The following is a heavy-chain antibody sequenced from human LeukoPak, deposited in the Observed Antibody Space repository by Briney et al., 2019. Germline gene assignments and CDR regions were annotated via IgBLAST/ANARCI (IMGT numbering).Heavy chain of an antibody. CDR3: ARVAKRSLDYYGSGTDAFDI. J-gene: IGHJ3*02. CDR1: GYTFTSYD. Sequence: ASVKVSCKASGYTFTSYDINWVRQATGQGLEWTGWMNPNSGNTGYAQKFQGRVTMTRNTSISTAYMELSSLRSEDTAVYYCARVAKRSLDYYGSGTDAFDIWGQGTMVTVSS. D-gene: IGHD3-10*01. CDR2: MNPNSGNT. V-gene: IGHV1-8*01.